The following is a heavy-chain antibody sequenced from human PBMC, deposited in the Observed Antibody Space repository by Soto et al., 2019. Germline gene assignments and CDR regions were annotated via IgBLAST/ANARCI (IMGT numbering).Heavy chain of an antibody. D-gene: IGHD6-6*01. CDR2: IIPIFGTA. V-gene: IGHV1-69*13. J-gene: IGHJ3*02. CDR3: ARPLIEARPSAFDI. Sequence: SVKVSCKASGGTFSSYAISWVRQAPGQGLEWMGGIIPIFGTANYAQKFQGRVTITADESTSTAYMELSSLRSEDTAVYYCARPLIEARPSAFDIWGQGTMVTVSS. CDR1: GGTFSSYA.